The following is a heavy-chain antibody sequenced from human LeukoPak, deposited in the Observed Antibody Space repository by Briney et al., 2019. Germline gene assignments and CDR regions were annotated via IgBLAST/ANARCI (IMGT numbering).Heavy chain of an antibody. V-gene: IGHV1-18*01. Sequence: GASVKVSCKASGYTFTSYGISWVRQAPGQGLEWMGWISAYNGNTNYAQKLQGRVTMTTDTSTSTAYMELSSLRSEDTAVYYCATDIPPGVRGVIIRSYWGQGTLVTVSS. CDR2: ISAYNGNT. D-gene: IGHD3-10*01. CDR3: ATDIPPGVRGVIIRSY. J-gene: IGHJ4*02. CDR1: GYTFTSYG.